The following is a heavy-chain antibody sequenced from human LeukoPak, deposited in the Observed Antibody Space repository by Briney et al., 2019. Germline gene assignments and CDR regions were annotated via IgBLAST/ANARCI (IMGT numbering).Heavy chain of an antibody. V-gene: IGHV3-21*01. CDR3: ARDLYRIVVVPHYFDY. D-gene: IGHD3-22*01. J-gene: IGHJ4*02. CDR2: ISKGSGYI. Sequence: GGSLRLSCAASGFTFNNYSFNWVRQAPGKGLEWVSSISKGSGYIYYTDSVKGRFTISRDNAENSLFLQMNSLRAEDTAVYYCARDLYRIVVVPHYFDYWGQGTLVTVSS. CDR1: GFTFNNYS.